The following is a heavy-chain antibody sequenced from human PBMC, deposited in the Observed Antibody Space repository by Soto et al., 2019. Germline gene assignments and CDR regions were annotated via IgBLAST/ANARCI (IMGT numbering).Heavy chain of an antibody. D-gene: IGHD6-6*01. Sequence: GGSLKISCAASGFTVSSNYMSWVRQAPGKGLEWVSVIYSGGSTYYADSVKGRFTISRDNSKNTLYLQMNSLRAEDTAVYYCARDRGSSSSPYDAFDIWGQGTMVTVSS. CDR1: GFTVSSNY. CDR3: ARDRGSSSSPYDAFDI. J-gene: IGHJ3*02. CDR2: IYSGGST. V-gene: IGHV3-66*02.